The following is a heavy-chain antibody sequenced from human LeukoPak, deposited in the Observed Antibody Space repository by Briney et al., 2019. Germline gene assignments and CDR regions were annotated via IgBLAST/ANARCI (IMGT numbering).Heavy chain of an antibody. CDR3: ARSSGSYLGY. Sequence: SETLSLTCTVSGGSISSSSYYWGWIRQPPGKGLEWIRSIYYSGSTYYNPSLKSRVTISVDTSKNQFSLKLSSVTAADTAVYYCARSSGSYLGYWGQGTLVTVSS. CDR1: GGSISSSSYY. CDR2: IYYSGST. D-gene: IGHD1-26*01. J-gene: IGHJ4*02. V-gene: IGHV4-39*07.